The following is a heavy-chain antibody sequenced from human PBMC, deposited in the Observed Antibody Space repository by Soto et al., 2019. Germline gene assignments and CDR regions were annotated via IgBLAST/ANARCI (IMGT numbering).Heavy chain of an antibody. D-gene: IGHD2-2*01. Sequence: GGSIKISCAASGFTFSSYSMNWVRQAPGKGLEWVSYISSSSSTIYYADSVKGRFTISRDNAKNSLYLQMNSLRAEDTAVYYCARETIVVVPAAMLGYYYYGMDVWGQGTTVTVSS. CDR3: ARETIVVVPAAMLGYYYYGMDV. J-gene: IGHJ6*02. CDR1: GFTFSSYS. CDR2: ISSSSSTI. V-gene: IGHV3-48*01.